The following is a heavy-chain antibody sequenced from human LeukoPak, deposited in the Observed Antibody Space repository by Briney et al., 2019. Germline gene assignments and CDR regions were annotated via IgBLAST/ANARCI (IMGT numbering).Heavy chain of an antibody. Sequence: SETLSLTCTVSGGSMSSFYWSWIRQPPGKGLEWIGDTYYSGSTNYNPSLKSRVSISVDTSKNQFSLKLSSVTAADTAVYYCARRGAVAGTLDYWGQGTLVTVSS. D-gene: IGHD6-19*01. CDR2: TYYSGST. J-gene: IGHJ4*02. CDR1: GGSMSSFY. CDR3: ARRGAVAGTLDY. V-gene: IGHV4-59*01.